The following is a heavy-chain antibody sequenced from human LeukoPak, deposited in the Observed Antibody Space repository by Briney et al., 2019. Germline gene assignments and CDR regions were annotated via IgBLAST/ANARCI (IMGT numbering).Heavy chain of an antibody. CDR2: IYYSGGT. CDR3: ARRYCSSTSCYWFDP. V-gene: IGHV4-39*01. J-gene: IGHJ5*02. D-gene: IGHD2-2*01. Sequence: SETLSLTCTVSGGSISSSRYYWGWIRQPPGKGLEWIGSIYYSGGTYYNPSLKSRVTISVDTSKNQFSLKLSSVTAADTAVYYCARRYCSSTSCYWFDPWGQGTLVTVSS. CDR1: GGSISSSRYY.